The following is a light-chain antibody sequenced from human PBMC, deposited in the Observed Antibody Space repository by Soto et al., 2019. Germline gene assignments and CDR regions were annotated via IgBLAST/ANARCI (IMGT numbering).Light chain of an antibody. J-gene: IGKJ1*01. CDR2: KAS. CDR3: QLPRS. V-gene: IGKV1-5*03. CDR1: QSISTW. Sequence: DIQMTQSPSTLSASVGDRVTITCRASQSISTWLAWYQQKPGKAPKFLIYKASILESGVPSRFSGTGSGTEFTLTISSLQPDDSATYYCQLPRSFGQGTKVEIK.